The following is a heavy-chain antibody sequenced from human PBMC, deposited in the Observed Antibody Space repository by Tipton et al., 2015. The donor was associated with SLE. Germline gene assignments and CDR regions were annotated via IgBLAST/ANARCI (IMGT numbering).Heavy chain of an antibody. CDR1: GGSIISHY. D-gene: IGHD6-6*01. CDR3: ARKGAARGY. Sequence: TLSLTCTVSGGSIISHYWSWIRQPPGKGLEWIGYIYTSGSTNYNPSLKSRVTISVDTSKNQFSLKLSSVTAADTAVYYCARKGAARGYWGQGTLVTVSS. CDR2: IYTSGST. V-gene: IGHV4-4*09. J-gene: IGHJ4*02.